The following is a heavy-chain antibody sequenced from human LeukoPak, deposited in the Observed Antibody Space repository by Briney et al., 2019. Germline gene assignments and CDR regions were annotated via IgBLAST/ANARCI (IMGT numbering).Heavy chain of an antibody. V-gene: IGHV1-18*01. CDR1: GYTFTSYG. Sequence: ASVKVSCKASGYTFTSYGISWVRQAPGQALEWMGWISAYNGNTNYAQKLQGRVTMTTDTSTSTAYMELRSLRSDDTAVYYCARDSSSWAGDAFDIWGQGTMVTVSS. D-gene: IGHD6-13*01. CDR3: ARDSSSWAGDAFDI. J-gene: IGHJ3*02. CDR2: ISAYNGNT.